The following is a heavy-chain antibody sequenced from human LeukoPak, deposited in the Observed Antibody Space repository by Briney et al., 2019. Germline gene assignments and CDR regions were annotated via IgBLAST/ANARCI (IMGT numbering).Heavy chain of an antibody. CDR2: IDGDGSNT. V-gene: IGHV3-74*01. J-gene: IGHJ4*02. CDR1: GFTFSNYW. Sequence: PGGSLRLSCAASGFTFSNYWIHWIRHAPGKGLVWVSRIDGDGSNTNYADSVWGRFTISRDNAKNTLYLQMNSLRADDTAVYYCVRGRGYRFDPFDYWGQGTLVTVSS. D-gene: IGHD5-18*01. CDR3: VRGRGYRFDPFDY.